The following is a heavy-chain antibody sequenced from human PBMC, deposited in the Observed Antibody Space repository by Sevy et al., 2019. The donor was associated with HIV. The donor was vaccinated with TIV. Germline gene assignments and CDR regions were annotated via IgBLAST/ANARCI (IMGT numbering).Heavy chain of an antibody. Sequence: GGSLRLSCATSGFTFRSYAMHWVRQAPGKGLEWVAVISHDGSNKYYADSVKGRFTISRDNSKNTLYLQMNSLRPEDTAVYYCVRDLGGSSWGGYGMDVWGQGTTVTVSS. CDR1: GFTFRSYA. CDR3: VRDLGGSSWGGYGMDV. CDR2: ISHDGSNK. J-gene: IGHJ6*02. D-gene: IGHD6-13*01. V-gene: IGHV3-30-3*01.